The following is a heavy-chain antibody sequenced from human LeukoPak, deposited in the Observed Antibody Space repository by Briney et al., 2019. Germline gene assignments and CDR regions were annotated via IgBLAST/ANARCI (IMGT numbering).Heavy chain of an antibody. D-gene: IGHD3-10*01. CDR2: ISAYNGNT. CDR3: ARARWFGELLDYYYYGMDV. CDR1: GYTFTSYG. V-gene: IGHV1-18*04. J-gene: IGHJ6*04. Sequence: ASVKVSCKASGYTFTSYGISRVRQAPGQGLEWMGWISAYNGNTNYAQKLQGRVTMTTDTSTSTAYMELRSLRSDDTAVYYCARARWFGELLDYYYYGMDVWGKGTTVTVSS.